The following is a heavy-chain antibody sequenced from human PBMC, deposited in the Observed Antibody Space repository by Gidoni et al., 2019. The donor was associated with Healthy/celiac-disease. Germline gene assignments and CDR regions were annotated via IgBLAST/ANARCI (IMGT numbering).Heavy chain of an antibody. D-gene: IGHD3-3*01. CDR1: GGTFSSYA. J-gene: IGHJ5*02. CDR2: IIPIFGTE. CDR3: ARSGRNYEFWSGPIYNWFDP. Sequence: QVQLVQSGAEVKKPGSSVKVSCKASGGTFSSYAISWVQQARGQGLEWMGGIIPIFGTENYAKKVQGRVTMTADESTSTAYMELSSLRSEDTAVYYCARSGRNYEFWSGPIYNWFDPWGQGTLVTVSS. V-gene: IGHV1-69*01.